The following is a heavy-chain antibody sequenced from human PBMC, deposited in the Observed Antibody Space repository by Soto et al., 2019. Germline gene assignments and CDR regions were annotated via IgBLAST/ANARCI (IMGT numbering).Heavy chain of an antibody. J-gene: IGHJ6*03. Sequence: SETLSLTCTVSGGSISSYYWSWIRQPPGKGLEWIGYIYYSGSTNYNPSLKSRVTISVDTSKNQFSLKLSSVTAADTAVYYCARSPGQDGSGSYRYYYYYMDVWGKGTTVTVSS. CDR1: GGSISSYY. V-gene: IGHV4-59*08. CDR3: ARSPGQDGSGSYRYYYYYMDV. CDR2: IYYSGST. D-gene: IGHD3-10*01.